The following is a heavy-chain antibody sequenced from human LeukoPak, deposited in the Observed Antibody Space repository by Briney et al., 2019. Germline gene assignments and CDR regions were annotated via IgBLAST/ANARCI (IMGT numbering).Heavy chain of an antibody. D-gene: IGHD4-17*01. Sequence: ASVKVSCKASGGTFSSYAISWVRQAPGQGLEWMGWISAYNGNTNYAQKLQGRVTMTTDTSTSTAYMELRSLRSDDTAVYYCAREKPAYGDFFDYWGQGTLVTVSS. CDR1: GGTFSSYA. CDR3: AREKPAYGDFFDY. J-gene: IGHJ4*02. V-gene: IGHV1-18*01. CDR2: ISAYNGNT.